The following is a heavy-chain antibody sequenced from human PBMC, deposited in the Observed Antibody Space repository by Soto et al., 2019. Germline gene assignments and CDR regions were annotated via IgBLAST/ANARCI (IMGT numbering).Heavy chain of an antibody. V-gene: IGHV4-59*08. D-gene: IGHD7-27*01. CDR3: ASHWGRTFAY. Sequence: SETLSLTCTVSGGSISSYYWSWIRQPPGKGLEWIGYIYYSGSTNYNPSLKSRVTISVDTSKNQFSLKLSSVTAADTAVSDCASHWGRTFAYWGTGSLVPVCS. J-gene: IGHJ4*02. CDR1: GGSISSYY. CDR2: IYYSGST.